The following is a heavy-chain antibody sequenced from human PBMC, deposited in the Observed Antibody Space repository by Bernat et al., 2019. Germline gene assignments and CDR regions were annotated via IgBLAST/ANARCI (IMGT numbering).Heavy chain of an antibody. V-gene: IGHV3-21*01. J-gene: IGHJ4*02. CDR2: ISSSSSYL. CDR1: GFTFSSYS. Sequence: EVQLVESGGGLVKPGGSLRLSCAASGFTFSSYSMNWVRQAPGKGLEWVSSISSSSSYLYYADSVKGRFTISRDNAKNSLYLQMNSLRAEDTAVYYCARGRVATIDFGYWSQGTLVTVSS. D-gene: IGHD5-12*01. CDR3: ARGRVATIDFGY.